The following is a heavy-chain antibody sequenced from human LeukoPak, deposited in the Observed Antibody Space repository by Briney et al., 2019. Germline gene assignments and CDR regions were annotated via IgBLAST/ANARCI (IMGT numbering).Heavy chain of an antibody. V-gene: IGHV3-23*01. Sequence: GGSLRLSCAASRFTFSSYAMSWVRQAPGKGLEWVSSISNSGGRTFYTDSVKGRFTISRDNSKITLYLQMNSLRAEDTAVYYCAKSYNGYESKPDYWGQGTLVTVSS. J-gene: IGHJ4*02. CDR2: ISNSGGRT. CDR3: AKSYNGYESKPDY. D-gene: IGHD5-12*01. CDR1: RFTFSSYA.